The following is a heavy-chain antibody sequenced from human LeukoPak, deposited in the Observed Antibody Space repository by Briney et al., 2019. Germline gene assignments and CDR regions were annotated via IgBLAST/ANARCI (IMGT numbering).Heavy chain of an antibody. J-gene: IGHJ4*02. CDR3: ARAPGKLLPFDY. D-gene: IGHD2-15*01. Sequence: SETLSLTCTVSGGSISSYYWSWIRQPPGKGLEWIGYIYYSGSTNYNPSLRSRVTISVDTSKSQFSLKLSSVTAADTAVYYCARAPGKLLPFDYWGQGTLVTVSS. CDR1: GGSISSYY. V-gene: IGHV4-59*01. CDR2: IYYSGST.